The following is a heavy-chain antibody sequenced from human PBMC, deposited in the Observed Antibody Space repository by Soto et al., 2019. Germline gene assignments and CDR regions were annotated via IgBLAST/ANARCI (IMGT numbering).Heavy chain of an antibody. Sequence: SETLSLTCTVSGGYISSSSYYWGWIRQPPGKGLEWIGSIYYSGSTYYNPSLKSRVTISVDTSKNQFSLKLSSVTAADTAVYYCARHHSGYDGTYFDYWGQGTLVTVSS. V-gene: IGHV4-39*01. J-gene: IGHJ4*02. D-gene: IGHD5-12*01. CDR2: IYYSGST. CDR3: ARHHSGYDGTYFDY. CDR1: GGYISSSSYY.